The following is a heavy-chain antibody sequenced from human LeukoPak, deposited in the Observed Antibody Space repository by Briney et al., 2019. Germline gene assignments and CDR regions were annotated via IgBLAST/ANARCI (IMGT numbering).Heavy chain of an antibody. CDR2: IYPGDSDT. V-gene: IGHV5-51*01. Sequence: GESLKISCKSTGYTFTSHWIGWVLQMPGKGLEWMGIIYPGDSDTRYSPSFQGQVTISADKSISTAYLQWSSLKASDTAMYYCARRPFSLDAFDIRGQGTLVTVSS. D-gene: IGHD3-16*01. CDR1: GYTFTSHW. CDR3: ARRPFSLDAFDI. J-gene: IGHJ4*02.